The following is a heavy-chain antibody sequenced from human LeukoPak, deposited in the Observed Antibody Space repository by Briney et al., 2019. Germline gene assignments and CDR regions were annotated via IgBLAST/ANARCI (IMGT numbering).Heavy chain of an antibody. CDR3: VRRYTTSWSRFDP. D-gene: IGHD6-13*01. Sequence: GGSLRLSCEASGFTFSSYAMSGVRQAPGKGLEWVANINEDGSEKYYVDSVKGRFAISRDNAKNSLYLQMNSLRGEATAVYYCVRRYTTSWSRFDPWGQGTLVTASS. CDR1: GFTFSSYA. V-gene: IGHV3-7*01. J-gene: IGHJ5*02. CDR2: INEDGSEK.